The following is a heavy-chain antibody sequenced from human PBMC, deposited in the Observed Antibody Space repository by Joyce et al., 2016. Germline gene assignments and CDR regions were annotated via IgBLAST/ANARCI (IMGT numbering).Heavy chain of an antibody. CDR2: ISWNGVSV. Sequence: EVQLVESGGGLVQPGKSLRLSCAGSGFKFDGYAMHWVRQVRGRGREGGGGISWNGVSVDYAYSLKGRFTISRDNANESLHLQMDGLRADDTALYYCVKVGDNWGRGTLVTVSS. V-gene: IGHV3-9*01. D-gene: IGHD3-16*01. J-gene: IGHJ4*02. CDR3: VKVGDN. CDR1: GFKFDGYA.